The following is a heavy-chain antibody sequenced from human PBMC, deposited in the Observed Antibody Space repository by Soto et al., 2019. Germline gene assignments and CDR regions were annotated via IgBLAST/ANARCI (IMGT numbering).Heavy chain of an antibody. CDR2: IYHSGST. V-gene: IGHV4-30-2*01. D-gene: IGHD5-18*01. CDR3: ARGSDTDMAKHPITFDY. J-gene: IGHJ4*02. CDR1: GGSISSGGYS. Sequence: SDTLSLTCAVSGGSISSGGYSWSWIRQPPGKGLEWIGYIYHSGSTYYNPSLKSRVTISVDRSKNQFSLKLSSVTAADTAVYYCARGSDTDMAKHPITFDYWGQGTLVTVSS.